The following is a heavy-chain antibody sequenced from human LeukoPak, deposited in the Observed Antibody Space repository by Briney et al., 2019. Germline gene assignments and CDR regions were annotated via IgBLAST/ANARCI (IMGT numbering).Heavy chain of an antibody. J-gene: IGHJ4*02. Sequence: GGSLRLSCAASGFTFSNYGMHWVRPAPGKGLEWVANIKQDGGEKYYLDSVKGRFTVSRDNAKNSLYLQMNSLRAEDTAVYYCARVGARQVLEYWGQGTLVAVSS. CDR3: ARVGARQVLEY. CDR1: GFTFSNYG. CDR2: IKQDGGEK. V-gene: IGHV3-7*01. D-gene: IGHD4-17*01.